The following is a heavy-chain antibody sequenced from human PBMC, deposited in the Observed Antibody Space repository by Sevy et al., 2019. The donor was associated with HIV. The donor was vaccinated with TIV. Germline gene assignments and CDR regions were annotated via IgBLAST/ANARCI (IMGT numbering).Heavy chain of an antibody. D-gene: IGHD3-10*01. Sequence: GGSLRLSCSASGFTFSSYGMHWVRQAPGKGLEYVSAISGNGGSTYYADSVKGRFTISRDNSKNTLYLQMSSLRAEDTAVYYCVKSSTYYYGSGTAHYYYMDVWGKGTTVTVSS. CDR1: GFTFSSYG. CDR2: ISGNGGST. CDR3: VKSSTYYYGSGTAHYYYMDV. J-gene: IGHJ6*03. V-gene: IGHV3-64D*06.